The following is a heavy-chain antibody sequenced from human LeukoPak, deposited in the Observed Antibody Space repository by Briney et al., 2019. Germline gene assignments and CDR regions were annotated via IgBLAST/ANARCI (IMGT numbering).Heavy chain of an antibody. Sequence: ASVKVSCKASGYTFTSYYMHWVRQAPGQGLEWMGIINPSGGSTSYAQKFQGRVTMTRDTSTSTVYMELSSLRSEDTAVYYCAREAYGGNSPCTFDYWGQGTLVTVSS. D-gene: IGHD4-23*01. CDR2: INPSGGST. V-gene: IGHV1-46*01. CDR1: GYTFTSYY. J-gene: IGHJ4*02. CDR3: AREAYGGNSPCTFDY.